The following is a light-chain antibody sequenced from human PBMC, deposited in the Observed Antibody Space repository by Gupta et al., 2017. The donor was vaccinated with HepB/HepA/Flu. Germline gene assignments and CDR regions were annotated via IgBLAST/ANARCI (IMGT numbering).Light chain of an antibody. CDR3: QQDCSSPRT. CDR1: QSVRSNY. V-gene: IGKV3-20*01. J-gene: IGKJ4*02. Sequence: EIVLTQSPGTLSLSPGERATLACRASQSVRSNYLAWYQQKPGQAPRLLIVGASNRAAGIPDRFSGSGSGTDFTLTIRGLEPEDFAVYYCQQDCSSPRTFGEGTTVEIK. CDR2: GAS.